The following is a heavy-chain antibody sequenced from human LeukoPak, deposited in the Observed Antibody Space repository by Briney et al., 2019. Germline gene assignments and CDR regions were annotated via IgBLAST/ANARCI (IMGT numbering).Heavy chain of an antibody. CDR2: ISYDGSNK. D-gene: IGHD1-26*01. CDR3: ARESSGAANY. V-gene: IGHV3-30-3*01. J-gene: IGHJ4*02. CDR1: GFTFSSYA. Sequence: PGRSLRLSCAASGFTFSSYAMHWVRQAPGKGLEWVAVISYDGSNKYYADSVKGRFTISRDNSKNTLYLQMNSLRAEDTAVYYCARESSGAANYWGQGTLVTVSP.